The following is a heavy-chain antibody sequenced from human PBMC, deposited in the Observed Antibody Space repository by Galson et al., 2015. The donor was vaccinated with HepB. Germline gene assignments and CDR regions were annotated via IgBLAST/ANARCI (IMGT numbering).Heavy chain of an antibody. CDR3: ARNRLHLNYYYYYGFDV. CDR1: GFTFSSYA. D-gene: IGHD4-11*01. V-gene: IGHV3-30*04. J-gene: IGHJ6*02. CDR2: ILYDGSNK. Sequence: CAASGFTFSSYAIHWVRQAPGKGLEWVTFILYDGSNKYYADSVKGRFTISRDNSKNTVYLQMNSLRAEDTAVYYCARNRLHLNYYYYYGFDVWGQGTTVTVSS.